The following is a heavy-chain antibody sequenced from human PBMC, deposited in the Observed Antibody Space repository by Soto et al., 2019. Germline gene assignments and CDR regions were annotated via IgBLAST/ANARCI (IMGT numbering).Heavy chain of an antibody. CDR1: GFTFSSYA. V-gene: IGHV3-23*01. CDR3: AKTPPDIVVVPAAINY. D-gene: IGHD2-2*02. J-gene: IGHJ4*02. CDR2: ISGSGGIT. Sequence: PGWSLRLSCAAAGFTFSSYAMSWVRQAPGKGLEWVSAISGSGGITYYADSVKGRFTISRDNSKNTLYLQMNSLRAEDTAVYYCAKTPPDIVVVPAAINYWGQGTLVTVSS.